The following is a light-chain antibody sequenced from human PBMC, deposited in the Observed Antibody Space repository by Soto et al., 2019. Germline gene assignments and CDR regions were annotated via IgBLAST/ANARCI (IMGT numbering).Light chain of an antibody. V-gene: IGKV3-20*01. Sequence: EIVLTQSPGTLSLSPGEGATLSCRASQSVSRGFLAWYQQKPGQAPRLLIYGTSNRATGIPDRFSGSGSGTDFTLTISRLEPEDFAVYYCQQYGYSFTFGQGTKLEIK. CDR1: QSVSRGF. CDR2: GTS. J-gene: IGKJ2*01. CDR3: QQYGYSFT.